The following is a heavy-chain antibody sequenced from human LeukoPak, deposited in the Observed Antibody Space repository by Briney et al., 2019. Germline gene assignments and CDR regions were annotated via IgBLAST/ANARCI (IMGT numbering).Heavy chain of an antibody. Sequence: SSETLSLTCNVSGAYICSSYWGWLRQPGGKALEWIGRIYTSGYTNYNPSLESRVTLSIDTSKSQFSLKLRSVTGWERAVYDWSSDLIVTGNYFDSWGLGALVTVSS. CDR3: SSDLIVTGNYFDS. D-gene: IGHD2-21*01. V-gene: IGHV4-4*07. CDR2: IYTSGYT. J-gene: IGHJ4*02. CDR1: GAYICSSY.